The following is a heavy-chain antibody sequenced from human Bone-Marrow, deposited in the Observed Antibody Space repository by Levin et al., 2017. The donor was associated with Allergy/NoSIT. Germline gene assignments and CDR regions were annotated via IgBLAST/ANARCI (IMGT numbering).Heavy chain of an antibody. CDR1: GFTFSSYG. V-gene: IGHV3-33*01. D-gene: IGHD3-3*01. CDR2: IWYDGSNK. Sequence: GGSLRLSCAASGFTFSSYGMHWVRQAPGKGLEWVAVIWYDGSNKYYADSVKGRFTISRDNSKNTLYLQMNSLRAEDTAVYYCARDLSDPVYDFWSGWSKSYGMDVWGQGTTVTVSS. J-gene: IGHJ6*02. CDR3: ARDLSDPVYDFWSGWSKSYGMDV.